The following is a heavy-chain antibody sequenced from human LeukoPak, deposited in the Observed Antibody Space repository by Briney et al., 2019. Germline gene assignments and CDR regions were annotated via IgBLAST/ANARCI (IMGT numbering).Heavy chain of an antibody. D-gene: IGHD3-22*01. J-gene: IGHJ4*02. Sequence: SETLSLTCAVYGGSFSGYYWSWIRQPPGKGLEWIGEINHSGSTNYNPSLKSRVTISVDTSKNQFSLKLSSVTAADTAVYYCARLRYYYDSSGYGFFDYWGQGTLVTVSS. CDR1: GGSFSGYY. V-gene: IGHV4-34*01. CDR2: INHSGST. CDR3: ARLRYYYDSSGYGFFDY.